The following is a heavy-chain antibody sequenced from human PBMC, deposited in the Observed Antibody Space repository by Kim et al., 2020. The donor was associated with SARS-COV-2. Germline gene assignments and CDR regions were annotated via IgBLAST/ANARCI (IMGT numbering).Heavy chain of an antibody. CDR1: GFNFRGYA. CDR3: ARNRLLWLGELGDGY. Sequence: GGSLRLSCTASGFNFRGYALHWVRQSPGKGLDWVAAISYDGSKTYYADSVKGRFTISRDNSNNTFFLQMTGLRSDDTAIYYCARNRLLWLGELGDGYWG. D-gene: IGHD3-16*01. CDR2: ISYDGSKT. J-gene: IGHJ4*01. V-gene: IGHV3-30-3*01.